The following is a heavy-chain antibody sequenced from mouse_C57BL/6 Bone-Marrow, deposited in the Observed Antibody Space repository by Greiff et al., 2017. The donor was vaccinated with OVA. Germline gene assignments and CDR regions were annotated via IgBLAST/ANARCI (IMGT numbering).Heavy chain of an antibody. V-gene: IGHV1-53*01. D-gene: IGHD1-1*01. Sequence: QVQLQQPGTELVKPGASVKLSCKASGYTFTSYWMHWVKQRPGQGLEWIGNINPSNGGTNYNEKFKSKATLTVDKSSSTAYMQPSSLTSEDSAVYDCARDYGSSYPGWYFDVWGTGTTVTVSS. CDR3: ARDYGSSYPGWYFDV. CDR2: INPSNGGT. J-gene: IGHJ1*03. CDR1: GYTFTSYW.